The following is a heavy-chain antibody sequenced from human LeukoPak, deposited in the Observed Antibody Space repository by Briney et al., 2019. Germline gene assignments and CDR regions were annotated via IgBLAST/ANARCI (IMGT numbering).Heavy chain of an antibody. V-gene: IGHV4-59*08. D-gene: IGHD3-16*02. Sequence: SETPSLTCTVSGGSIGTFYWSWIRQSPGKGLEWIGYIYVTGTRYNPYLQSRVTISVDRSRNQFFLKLSSVTAADTAVYYCARHIGGGIEDMDVWGKGTKVIVSS. CDR2: IYVTGT. J-gene: IGHJ6*03. CDR3: ARHIGGGIEDMDV. CDR1: GGSIGTFY.